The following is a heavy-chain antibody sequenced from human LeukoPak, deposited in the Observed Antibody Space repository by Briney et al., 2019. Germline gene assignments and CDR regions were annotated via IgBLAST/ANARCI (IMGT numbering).Heavy chain of an antibody. V-gene: IGHV4-34*01. CDR1: GGSFSGYY. D-gene: IGHD4-23*01. CDR3: ARRWNYYYYMDV. J-gene: IGHJ6*03. CDR2: INHSGST. Sequence: PSETLSLTCAVYGGSFSGYYWSWIRQPPGKGLEWIGEINHSGSTNYNPSLKSRVTMSVDTSKNQFSLKLSSVTAADTAVYYCARRWNYYYYMDVWGKGTTVTVSS.